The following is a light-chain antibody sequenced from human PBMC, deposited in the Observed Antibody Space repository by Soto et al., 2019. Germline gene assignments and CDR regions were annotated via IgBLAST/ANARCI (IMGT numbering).Light chain of an antibody. V-gene: IGKV3-11*01. Sequence: EIVLTQSPATLSLSPGERATLSCRASQSVSSYLAWYQQKPGQAPRLLIYDACNRATGIPARFSGSGSGTDFTLTISSLEPEDFAVYYCKQRSNWPLTFGPGTKVDIK. CDR2: DAC. CDR3: KQRSNWPLT. CDR1: QSVSSY. J-gene: IGKJ3*01.